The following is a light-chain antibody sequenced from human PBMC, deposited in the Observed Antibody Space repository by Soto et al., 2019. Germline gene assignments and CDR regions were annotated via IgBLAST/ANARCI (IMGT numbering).Light chain of an antibody. CDR1: QSVLYTSNNQNS. CDR3: QQYYTPPLT. CDR2: WAS. Sequence: DIVMTQSPDSLAVSLGERATINCKSSQSVLYTSNNQNSLAWYQKKPGQPPKLLIYWASIGESGVPDRFSGGGSGTDFTLTINSLQAEDVAVYFCQQYYTPPLTFGGGTKVEIK. J-gene: IGKJ4*01. V-gene: IGKV4-1*01.